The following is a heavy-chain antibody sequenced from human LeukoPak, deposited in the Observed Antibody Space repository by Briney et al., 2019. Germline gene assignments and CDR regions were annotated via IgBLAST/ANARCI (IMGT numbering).Heavy chain of an antibody. Sequence: SETLSLTCAVSGGSFSGYYWSWIRQPPGKGLEWIGEINHSGSTNYNPSLKSRVTISVDTSKNQFSLKLSSVTAADTAVYYCARTTEGYCRGRSCYSYYYYMDVWGKGTTVTVSS. D-gene: IGHD2-15*01. V-gene: IGHV4-34*01. CDR2: INHSGST. J-gene: IGHJ6*03. CDR3: ARTTEGYCRGRSCYSYYYYMDV. CDR1: GGSFSGYY.